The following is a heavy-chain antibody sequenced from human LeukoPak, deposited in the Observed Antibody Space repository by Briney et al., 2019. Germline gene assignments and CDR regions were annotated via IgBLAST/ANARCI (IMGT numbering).Heavy chain of an antibody. CDR3: AKDQSWSGSYSPTQH. V-gene: IGHV3-11*01. CDR2: ISSSGSTI. CDR1: GFTFSDYY. D-gene: IGHD1-26*01. Sequence: GGSLRLSCAASGFTFSDYYMSWIRQAPGKGLEWVSYISSSGSTIYYADSVKGRFTISRDNAKNTLYLQMNSLRAEDTAVYYCAKDQSWSGSYSPTQHWGQGTLVTVSS. J-gene: IGHJ4*02.